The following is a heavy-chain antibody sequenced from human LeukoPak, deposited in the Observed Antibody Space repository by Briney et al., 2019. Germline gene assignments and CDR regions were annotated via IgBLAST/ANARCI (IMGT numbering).Heavy chain of an antibody. CDR2: ISSHGGSK. J-gene: IGHJ4*02. CDR3: ARDGCTTTTCYDY. D-gene: IGHD2-2*01. CDR1: GFTFSIYG. Sequence: GGSLRLSCAASGFTFSIYGMHWVRQAPGKGLEYVSAISSHGGSKYYANSVKGRFTISRDNSKNTLYLQMGSLRAEDMAVYYYARDGCTTTTCYDYWGQGALVTVSS. V-gene: IGHV3-64*01.